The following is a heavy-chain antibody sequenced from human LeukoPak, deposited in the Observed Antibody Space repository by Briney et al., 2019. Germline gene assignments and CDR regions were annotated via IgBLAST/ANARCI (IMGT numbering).Heavy chain of an antibody. CDR1: GGTFSSYA. CDR3: AVTYYYDSSGFGHFDY. V-gene: IGHV1-69*13. J-gene: IGHJ4*02. Sequence: SVKVSCKASGGTFSSYAISWVRQAPGRGLEWMGGIIPIFGTANYAQKFQGRVTITADESTSTAYMELSSLRSEDTAVYYCAVTYYYDSSGFGHFDYWGQGTLVTVSS. CDR2: IIPIFGTA. D-gene: IGHD3-22*01.